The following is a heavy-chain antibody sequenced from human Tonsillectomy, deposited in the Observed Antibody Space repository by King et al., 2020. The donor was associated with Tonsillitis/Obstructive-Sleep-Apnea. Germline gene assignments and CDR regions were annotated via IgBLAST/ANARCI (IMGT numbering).Heavy chain of an antibody. Sequence: VQLVESGAEEKKPGASVKVSCKTSGYTFTNYGISWVRQAPGQGLEWMGWISCYNGNTNYAQELQGRISMTTDTSTSTVYMELRSLRSDDTAVYYCARVYIVAGGNAFDIWGQGTMVTVSS. D-gene: IGHD2-15*01. V-gene: IGHV1-18*01. CDR3: ARVYIVAGGNAFDI. CDR1: GYTFTNYG. CDR2: ISCYNGNT. J-gene: IGHJ3*02.